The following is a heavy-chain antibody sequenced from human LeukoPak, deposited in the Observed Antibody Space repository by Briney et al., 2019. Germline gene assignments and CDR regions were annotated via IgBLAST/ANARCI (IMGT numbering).Heavy chain of an antibody. D-gene: IGHD4-17*01. CDR1: GVTFISYG. V-gene: IGHV3-23*01. J-gene: IGHJ4*02. CDR2: ISGSGGAT. Sequence: GGSLRLSCAASGVTFISYGMNWGREAPGKRGEWGSPISGSGGATYYAVSVKGRFTISRDNSKNTLYLQMNSLRAEDTAVYYCAKHPSVYGDYRQYFDYWGQGTLITVSS. CDR3: AKHPSVYGDYRQYFDY.